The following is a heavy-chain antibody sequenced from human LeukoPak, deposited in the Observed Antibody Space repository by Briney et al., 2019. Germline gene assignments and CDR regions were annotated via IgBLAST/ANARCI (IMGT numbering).Heavy chain of an antibody. CDR3: ARDRVTMMPLDY. Sequence: ASVKVSCKASGHTFTSYYMHWVRQAPGQGLEWMGIINPSGGSTSYAQKFQGRVTMTRDTSTSTVYMELSSLRSEDTAVYYCARDRVTMMPLDYWGQGTLVTVSS. D-gene: IGHD3-22*01. J-gene: IGHJ4*02. CDR2: INPSGGST. V-gene: IGHV1-46*01. CDR1: GHTFTSYY.